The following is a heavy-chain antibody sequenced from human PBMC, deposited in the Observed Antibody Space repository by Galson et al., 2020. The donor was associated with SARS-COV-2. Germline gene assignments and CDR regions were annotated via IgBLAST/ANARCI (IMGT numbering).Heavy chain of an antibody. CDR3: AKAAGACVGGICFLLDY. D-gene: IGHD2-15*01. CDR1: VFTFSLDG. Sequence: GGSLRLSCVASVFTFSLDGMHWVHRPPGKGLEWVAIISHDGSEEKYADSVKGRFTISRDNSRNTFSLQMDSLRAEDTAVYYCAKAAGACVGGICFLLDYWGQGTLVAVSS. J-gene: IGHJ4*02. V-gene: IGHV3-30*18. CDR2: ISHDGSEE.